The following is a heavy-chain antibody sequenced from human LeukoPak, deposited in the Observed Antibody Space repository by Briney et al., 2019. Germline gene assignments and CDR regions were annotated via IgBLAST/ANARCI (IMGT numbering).Heavy chain of an antibody. J-gene: IGHJ2*01. D-gene: IGHD4-23*01. V-gene: IGHV4-31*03. CDR3: ARDRYTVVSWYFDL. CDR1: GGSISSGGYY. Sequence: PSETLSLTCTVSGGSISSGGYYWSWIRQHPGKGLEWIGYVYYSGSTYYNPSLKSRVTISVDTSKNQFSLKLSSVTAADTAVYYCARDRYTVVSWYFDLWGRGTLVTVSS. CDR2: VYYSGST.